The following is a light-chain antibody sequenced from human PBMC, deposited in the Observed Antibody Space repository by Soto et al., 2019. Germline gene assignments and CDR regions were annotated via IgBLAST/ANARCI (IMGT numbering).Light chain of an antibody. J-gene: IGLJ2*01. CDR3: SSYAGSNNLV. V-gene: IGLV2-8*01. CDR2: EVS. Sequence: QSALTQPPSASGSPGQSVTISCTGTSSDVGCYNYVSWYRQHPGKAPKLMIYEVSKRPSGVPDRFSGSKSGNTASLTVSGLQAEDEAHYYCSSYAGSNNLVFGGGTKLTVL. CDR1: SSDVGCYNY.